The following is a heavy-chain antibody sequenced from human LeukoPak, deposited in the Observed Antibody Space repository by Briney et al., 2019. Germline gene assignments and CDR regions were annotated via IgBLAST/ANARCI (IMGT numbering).Heavy chain of an antibody. CDR3: ARRPVGFGQYYFDY. V-gene: IGHV5-51*01. D-gene: IGHD3/OR15-3a*01. CDR1: GYNFTNSW. Sequence: GESLKISCKGSGYNFTNSWIAWVRQIPGKGLEWMGIIYAGDSDTTYSPSFQGQVTISADKSISTAYLQWSSLKASDTAMYYCARRPVGFGQYYFDYWGQGTLVT. J-gene: IGHJ4*02. CDR2: IYAGDSDT.